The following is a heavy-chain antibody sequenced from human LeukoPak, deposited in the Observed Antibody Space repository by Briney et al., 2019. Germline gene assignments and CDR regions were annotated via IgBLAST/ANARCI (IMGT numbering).Heavy chain of an antibody. V-gene: IGHV1-18*01. J-gene: IGHJ4*02. CDR2: ISAYNGNT. D-gene: IGHD1-14*01. Sequence: ASVKVSCKTSGYTFTNYGVSWVRQAPGQGLEWMGWISAYNGNTDNPQRLQGRVTMTADTSTNTAYMELRSLSSDDTAIYYCAREGRDIQFREPFDYWGQGTLVTVSS. CDR1: GYTFTNYG. CDR3: AREGRDIQFREPFDY.